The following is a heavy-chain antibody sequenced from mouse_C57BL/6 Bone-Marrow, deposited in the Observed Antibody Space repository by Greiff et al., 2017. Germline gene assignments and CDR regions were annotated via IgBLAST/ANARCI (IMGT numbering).Heavy chain of an antibody. V-gene: IGHV1-54*01. D-gene: IGHD1-1*01. J-gene: IGHJ3*01. CDR1: GYAFTNYL. CDR3: ARNYGSSPFAY. Sequence: QVQLKESGAELVRPGTSVKVSCKASGYAFTNYLIEWVKQRPGQGLEWIGVINPGSGGTNYNEKFKGKATLTADKSSSTAYMQLSSLTSEDSAVYFCARNYGSSPFAYWGQGTLVTVSA. CDR2: INPGSGGT.